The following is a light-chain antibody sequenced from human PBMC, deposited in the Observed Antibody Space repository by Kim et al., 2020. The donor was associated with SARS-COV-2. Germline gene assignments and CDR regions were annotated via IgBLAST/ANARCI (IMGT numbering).Light chain of an antibody. V-gene: IGKV3-20*01. CDR3: QQYVYSPWT. CDR1: QSMSSSY. CDR2: AAS. Sequence: EVVLTQSPDTVSLSPGERATLSCRASQSMSSSYLAWYQQKPGQAPRLLIHAASSRATGIPDRFSGSGSETDFTLTISRLEPEDSAVYYCQQYVYSPWTFGQGTKVDIK. J-gene: IGKJ1*01.